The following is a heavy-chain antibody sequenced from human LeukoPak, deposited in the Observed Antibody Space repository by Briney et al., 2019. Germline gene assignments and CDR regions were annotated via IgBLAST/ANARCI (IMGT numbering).Heavy chain of an antibody. CDR1: GYTFTGYY. J-gene: IGHJ4*02. D-gene: IGHD2-2*01. CDR2: INPNSGGT. CDR3: ARGARVVVPAAIRD. V-gene: IGHV1-2*02. Sequence: ASVKVSCKASGYTFTGYYMHWVRQAPGQGLEWMGWINPNSGGTNYAQKFQSRVTMTRDTSISTAYMELSRLRSDDTAVYYCARGARVVVPAAIRDWGQGTLVTVSS.